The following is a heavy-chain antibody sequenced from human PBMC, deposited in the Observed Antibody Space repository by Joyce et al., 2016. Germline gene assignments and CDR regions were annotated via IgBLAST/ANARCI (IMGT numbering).Heavy chain of an antibody. D-gene: IGHD6-13*01. CDR1: GISIMRSY. Sequence: VELVESGGGFFQPGESLRLSCSASGISIMRSYMAWVRQAPGKGLGWVAIMFGDGRTYFGDSVKGRCSISRDKSKNTFSLQMKSLTVGDTGFYYCARVANVASAGYDYWGPGTLVTVSS. J-gene: IGHJ4*02. CDR3: ARVANVASAGYDY. CDR2: MFGDGRT. V-gene: IGHV3-53*01.